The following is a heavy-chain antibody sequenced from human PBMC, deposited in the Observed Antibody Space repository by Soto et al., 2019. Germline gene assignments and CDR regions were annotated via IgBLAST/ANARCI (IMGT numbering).Heavy chain of an antibody. CDR2: IYPGDSDT. CDR3: ARHPYCGRDCYSWWFDT. CDR1: GYSFTSYW. D-gene: IGHD2-21*02. Sequence: LGESLKISCKGSGYSFTSYWIGWVRQMPGKGLEWMGIIYPGDSDTRYSPSFQGQVTISADKSISTAYLQWSSLKASDTAMYYCARHPYCGRDCYSWWFDTWGQGTLVTVSS. V-gene: IGHV5-51*01. J-gene: IGHJ5*02.